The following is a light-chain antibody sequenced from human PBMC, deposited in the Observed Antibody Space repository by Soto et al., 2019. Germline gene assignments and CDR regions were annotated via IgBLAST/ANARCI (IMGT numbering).Light chain of an antibody. CDR2: AGS. CDR1: KPIAPN. Sequence: DIQMTQSPSSLSPSLGKRVTITCRASKPIAPNLNWYKQKPGKAPKLLIYAGSTLQSGVPSRFSGSGSGTDFTLTINSLQPEDFATYYCQQSHGIPYTFGQGTKLEIK. J-gene: IGKJ2*01. V-gene: IGKV1-39*01. CDR3: QQSHGIPYT.